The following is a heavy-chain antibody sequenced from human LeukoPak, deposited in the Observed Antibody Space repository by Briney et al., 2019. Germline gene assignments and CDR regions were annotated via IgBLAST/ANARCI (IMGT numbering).Heavy chain of an antibody. J-gene: IGHJ4*02. Sequence: GGSLRLSCAASGFTFSSYAMSWVRQAPGKGLEWVSAISGSGGSTYYADSVKGRFTISRDNAKNSLYLQMNSLRTEDTAVYYCARGAYYYEDWGQGTLVTVSS. V-gene: IGHV3-23*01. CDR3: ARGAYYYED. CDR2: ISGSGGST. D-gene: IGHD3-22*01. CDR1: GFTFSSYA.